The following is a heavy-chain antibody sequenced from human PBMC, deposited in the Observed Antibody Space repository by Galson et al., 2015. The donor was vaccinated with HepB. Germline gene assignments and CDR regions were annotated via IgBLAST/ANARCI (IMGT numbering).Heavy chain of an antibody. J-gene: IGHJ6*02. CDR3: AGVSQWGAILTAYTDAMDV. CDR2: ISYSGGST. Sequence: SLRLSCAASGFTFSSSAMSWVRQAPGKGLERVSTISYSGGSTWYGDTVEGRFTISRDNSKNTLYLQMNSLRAEDTAVYYCAGVSQWGAILTAYTDAMDVWGQGTTVTVSS. D-gene: IGHD3-9*01. CDR1: GFTFSSSA. V-gene: IGHV3-23*01.